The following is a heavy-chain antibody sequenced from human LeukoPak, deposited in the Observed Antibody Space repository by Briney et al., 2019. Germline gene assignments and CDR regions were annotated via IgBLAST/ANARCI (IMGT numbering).Heavy chain of an antibody. Sequence: SETLSLTCTVSVLSISSYYWIWIREPPGKGLEGSGYIYYSGSTNYNPSLNSRVTISVDTSKNQFSLKLSSVTAADTAVYYCARGAVGATPYYYYYGMDVWGQGTTVTVSS. CDR1: VLSISSYY. V-gene: IGHV4-59*01. J-gene: IGHJ6*02. D-gene: IGHD1-26*01. CDR2: IYYSGST. CDR3: ARGAVGATPYYYYYGMDV.